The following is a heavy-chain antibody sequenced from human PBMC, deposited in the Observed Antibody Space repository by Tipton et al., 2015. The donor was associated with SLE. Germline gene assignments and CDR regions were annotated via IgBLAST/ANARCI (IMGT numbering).Heavy chain of an antibody. Sequence: SLRLSCAASGFTFSSYEMNWVRQAPGKGLEWVSSISSSSSYIYYADSVKGRFTISRDNAKNSLYLQMNSLRAEDTAVYYCARGGYSGYDDAFDIWGQGTMVTVSS. CDR1: GFTFSSYE. D-gene: IGHD5-12*01. CDR3: ARGGYSGYDDAFDI. CDR2: ISSSSSYI. V-gene: IGHV3-21*01. J-gene: IGHJ3*02.